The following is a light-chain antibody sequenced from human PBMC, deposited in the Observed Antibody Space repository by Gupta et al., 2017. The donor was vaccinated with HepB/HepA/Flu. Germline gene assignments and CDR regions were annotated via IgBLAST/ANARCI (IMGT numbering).Light chain of an antibody. Sequence: ELVLTPSPGPLSLSPGESITLSCRASQSFSRTFLGWYQQKPGQAPRLLIYCTSNRATGIPDRFSGSGSGTDFTLTISGLEAEDVAVYYCQQFGDSPLTFGEGTKVEIK. V-gene: IGKV3-20*01. CDR1: QSFSRTF. CDR2: CTS. CDR3: QQFGDSPLT. J-gene: IGKJ4*01.